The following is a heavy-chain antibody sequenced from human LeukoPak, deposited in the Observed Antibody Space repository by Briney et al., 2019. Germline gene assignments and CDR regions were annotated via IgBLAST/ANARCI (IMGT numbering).Heavy chain of an antibody. D-gene: IGHD3-10*01. CDR3: ARRYYYCSGSPEY. CDR2: IYFDETT. Sequence: KTSETLSLTCAVSGDSVGNSAYYWDWSRQPPGKGLEWIGNIYFDETTRYSPSLKSRVTMFLDKSKNQFSLKLTSVTAADTAVYYCARRYYYCSGSPEYWGQGTQVTVSS. J-gene: IGHJ4*02. V-gene: IGHV4-39*01. CDR1: GDSVGNSAYY.